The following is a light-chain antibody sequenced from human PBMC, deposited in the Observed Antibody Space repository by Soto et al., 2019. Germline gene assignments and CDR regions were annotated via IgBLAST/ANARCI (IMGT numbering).Light chain of an antibody. CDR2: YAS. Sequence: EIMMTQSPATLSVSPGERATLSCRASQSVRNNIAWYQHKPGQAPRLLIYYASTSHTGIPARFSGSGSGTEFTLPISSLQYEDFALFYYQQYNNWPPITFGQGTRLEIK. CDR1: QSVRNN. V-gene: IGKV3-15*01. CDR3: QQYNNWPPIT. J-gene: IGKJ5*01.